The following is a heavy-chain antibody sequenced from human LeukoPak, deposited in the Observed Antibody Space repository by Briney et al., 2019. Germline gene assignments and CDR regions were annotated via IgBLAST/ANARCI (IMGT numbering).Heavy chain of an antibody. V-gene: IGHV1-69*06. Sequence: ASVKVSCKASGGTFSSYAISWVRQAPGQGLEWMGGIIPIFGTANYAQKFQGRVTITADKSTRTAYMELSSLRPEDTAVYYCAAFYGSGSYWGQGTLVTVSS. CDR2: IIPIFGTA. J-gene: IGHJ4*02. CDR1: GGTFSSYA. D-gene: IGHD3-10*01. CDR3: AAFYGSGSY.